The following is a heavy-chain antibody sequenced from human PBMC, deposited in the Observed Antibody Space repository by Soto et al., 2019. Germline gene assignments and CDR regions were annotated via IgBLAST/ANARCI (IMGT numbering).Heavy chain of an antibody. CDR1: GVSLSTNEVG. CDR3: AHRVRFQGIYV. J-gene: IGHJ6*02. CDR2: IDGNDYK. D-gene: IGHD3-10*01. V-gene: IGHV2-5*01. Sequence: QITLKESGPTLVQAARTLTLTCTFSGVSLSTNEVGVCWIRQTPGKALQWLAIIDGNDYKWYSPSPKSSLTGTKHTSKSQVVLTNTNMDPVDTDTYYCAHRVRFQGIYVWGHGTTVTVSS.